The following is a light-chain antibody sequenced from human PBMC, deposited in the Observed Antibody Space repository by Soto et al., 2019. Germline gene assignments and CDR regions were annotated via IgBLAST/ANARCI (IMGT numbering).Light chain of an antibody. V-gene: IGKV1-39*01. J-gene: IGKJ1*01. Sequence: DIKMTQSPTSLSASVGDRVTITCRASQGISIYLNWFQQKPGKAPKLLINDASNLQTGVPSRFSGSGSGTDFTLTISSLQPEDFATYYCQHSYSTPRTFGQGTKVDIK. CDR2: DAS. CDR3: QHSYSTPRT. CDR1: QGISIY.